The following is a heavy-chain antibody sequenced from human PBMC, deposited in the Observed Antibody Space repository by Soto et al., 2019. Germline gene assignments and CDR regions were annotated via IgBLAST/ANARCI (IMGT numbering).Heavy chain of an antibody. D-gene: IGHD6-6*01. CDR2: INYSGST. CDR1: GASISSGDYD. Sequence: TLSLTCTVFGASISSGDYDWSWIRQPPGKGLEWIGHINYSGSTYYNPSLKSRVTISLDTSKNQFSLKLSSVTAADTAVYYCARGSSIAGLYYGMDVWGQGTTVT. CDR3: ARGSSIAGLYYGMDV. J-gene: IGHJ6*02. V-gene: IGHV4-31*03.